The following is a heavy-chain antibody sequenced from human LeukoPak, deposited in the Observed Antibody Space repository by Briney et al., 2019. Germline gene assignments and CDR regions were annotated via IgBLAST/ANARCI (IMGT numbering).Heavy chain of an antibody. D-gene: IGHD3-3*01. CDR3: ARDIRPRVESFDY. CDR2: INPSGGST. Sequence: ASVTVSCKASGYTFTSYYMHWVRQAPGQGLEWMGIINPSGGSTSYAQKFQGRVTMTRDTSITTAYMELTRLRSDDTAVYYCARDIRPRVESFDYWGQGTLVTVSS. J-gene: IGHJ4*02. V-gene: IGHV1-46*01. CDR1: GYTFTSYY.